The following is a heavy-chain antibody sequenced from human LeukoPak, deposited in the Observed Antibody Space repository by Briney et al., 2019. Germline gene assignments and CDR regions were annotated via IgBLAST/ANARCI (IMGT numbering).Heavy chain of an antibody. D-gene: IGHD6-19*01. J-gene: IGHJ4*02. CDR1: GGSISSSSYY. CDR2: IYYSGST. CDR3: ARLGGWLPDY. Sequence: KPSETLSLTCTVSGGSISSSSYYWGWIRQPPGKGLEWMGSIYYSGSTYYNPSLKSRVTISVDTSENQFSLKLSSVTAADTAVYYCARLGGWLPDYWGQGTLVTVSS. V-gene: IGHV4-39*01.